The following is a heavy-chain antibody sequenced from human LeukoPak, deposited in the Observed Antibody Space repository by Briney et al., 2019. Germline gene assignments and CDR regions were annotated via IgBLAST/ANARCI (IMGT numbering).Heavy chain of an antibody. D-gene: IGHD2-2*01. CDR1: GFTFSSYT. Sequence: GGSLRLSCAATGFTFSSYTMNWVRQAPGEGLEWVSCISKSSTSIYYADSVRGRFTISRDNADNSLYLQMSSLRAEDTAVYYCARSVPNAPFDYWGQGTLVTVSS. CDR3: ARSVPNAPFDY. V-gene: IGHV3-21*01. J-gene: IGHJ4*02. CDR2: ISKSSTSI.